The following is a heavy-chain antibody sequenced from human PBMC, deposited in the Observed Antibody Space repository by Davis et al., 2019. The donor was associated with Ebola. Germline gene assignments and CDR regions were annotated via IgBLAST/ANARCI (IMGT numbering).Heavy chain of an antibody. J-gene: IGHJ6*02. CDR3: ARGNYGDYIVLYYYNMDV. V-gene: IGHV4-30-4*02. CDR2: FYYSGST. CDR1: GGSISNGDYY. D-gene: IGHD4-17*01. Sequence: SETLSLTCTVSGGSISNGDYYWSWIRQPPGKGLEWIGFFYYSGSTNYNPSLKSRVTMSVDTSKNQFSLKLSSVTAADTAVYYCARGNYGDYIVLYYYNMDVWGQGTTVTVSS.